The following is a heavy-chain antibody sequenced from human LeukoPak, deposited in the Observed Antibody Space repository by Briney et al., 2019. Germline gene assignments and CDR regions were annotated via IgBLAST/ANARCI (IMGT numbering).Heavy chain of an antibody. CDR1: GFTFSDSY. V-gene: IGHV3-11*01. CDR2: ISSSGSTI. J-gene: IGHJ6*03. CDR3: AKHLGYYYYYMDV. Sequence: GGSLRLSCAASGFTFSDSYMTWIRQVPGKGLEWVSYISSSGSTIYYADSVKGRFTISRDNSKNTLYLQMNSLRAEDTAVYYCAKHLGYYYYYMDVWGKGTTVTISS.